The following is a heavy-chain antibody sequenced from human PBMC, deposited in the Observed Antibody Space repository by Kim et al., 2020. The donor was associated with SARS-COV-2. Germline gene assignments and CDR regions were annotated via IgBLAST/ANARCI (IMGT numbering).Heavy chain of an antibody. D-gene: IGHD3-22*01. J-gene: IGHJ4*02. Sequence: GGSLRLSCAVSGFTVSNNYMSWVRQAPEKGLEYVSVIYSDASTYYADSVKGRFLISRDNSKNTLYLRMSSLRADDTAVYYCARDPGYYERGRSFTYYSGYWGQGTLVTVSS. V-gene: IGHV3-53*01. CDR1: GFTVSNNY. CDR2: IYSDAST. CDR3: ARDPGYYERGRSFTYYSGY.